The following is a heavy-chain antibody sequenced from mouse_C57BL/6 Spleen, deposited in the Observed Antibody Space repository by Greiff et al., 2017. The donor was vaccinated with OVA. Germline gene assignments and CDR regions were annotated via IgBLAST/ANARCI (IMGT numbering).Heavy chain of an antibody. J-gene: IGHJ3*01. D-gene: IGHD1-1*01. CDR1: GFTFSSYA. CDR3: ARDLDYYGSSYEAY. CDR2: ISDGGSYT. V-gene: IGHV5-4*01. Sequence: DVMLVESGGGLVKPGGSLKLSCAASGFTFSSYAMSWVRQTPEKRLEWVATISDGGSYTYYPDNVKGRFTISRDNAKNNLYLQMSHLKSEDTAMYYCARDLDYYGSSYEAYWGQGTLVTVSA.